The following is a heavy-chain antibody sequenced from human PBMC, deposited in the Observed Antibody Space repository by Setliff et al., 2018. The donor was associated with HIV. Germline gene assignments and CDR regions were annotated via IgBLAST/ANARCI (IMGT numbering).Heavy chain of an antibody. V-gene: IGHV4-59*11. D-gene: IGHD3-16*01. CDR1: GVSISSHS. J-gene: IGHJ5*02. Sequence: ASETLSLTCPVSGVSISSHSWTWIRQPPGKGLEWIGYFYYSGSTNYNPSLKGRVTISADTSENQLSLKLSSLTAADTAVYYRARIEGYAYGSNWFDPWGQGTLVT. CDR3: ARIEGYAYGSNWFDP. CDR2: FYYSGST.